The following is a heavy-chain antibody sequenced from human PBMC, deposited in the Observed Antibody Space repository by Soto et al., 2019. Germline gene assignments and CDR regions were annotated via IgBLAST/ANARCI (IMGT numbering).Heavy chain of an antibody. V-gene: IGHV4-59*01. CDR2: VYHTGAT. Sequence: AETMSLTCTVSGASISSSYWSWIRQSPERGLEWIAYVYHTGATNYNPSLKSRVTISLDTSKGQFSLNLTSLTTADTAVYFCARGGNRYINPESGAGVIDCWCQG. D-gene: IGHD3-9*01. CDR1: GASISSSY. J-gene: IGHJ4*02. CDR3: ARGGNRYINPESGAGVIDC.